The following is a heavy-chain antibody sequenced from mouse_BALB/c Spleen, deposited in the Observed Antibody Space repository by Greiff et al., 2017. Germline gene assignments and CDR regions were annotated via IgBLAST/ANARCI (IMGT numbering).Heavy chain of an antibody. V-gene: IGHV7-3*02. CDR2: IRNKANGYTT. D-gene: IGHD2-3*01. Sequence: EVQLVESGGGLVQPGGSLRLSCATSGFTFTDYYMSWVRQPPGKALEWLGFIRNKANGYTTEYSASVKGRFTISRDNSQSILYLQMNTLRAEDSATYYCARDHDGYYSWFAYWGQGTLVTVSA. CDR1: GFTFTDYY. CDR3: ARDHDGYYSWFAY. J-gene: IGHJ3*01.